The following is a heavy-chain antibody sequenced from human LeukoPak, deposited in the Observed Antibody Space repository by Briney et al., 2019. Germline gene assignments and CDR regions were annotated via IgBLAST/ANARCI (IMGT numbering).Heavy chain of an antibody. CDR3: AGHHPRNTVDF. Sequence: PSETLSLTCTVSGGSISSYYWSWIRQPPGKGLEWIAYISDIGSINYNPSLKRRVTISLDTSKNQFSLKLSSVTAADTAVYYCAGHHPRNTVDFWGQGNLVTVSS. CDR1: GGSISSYY. CDR2: ISDIGSI. J-gene: IGHJ4*02. V-gene: IGHV4-59*08. D-gene: IGHD2-8*02.